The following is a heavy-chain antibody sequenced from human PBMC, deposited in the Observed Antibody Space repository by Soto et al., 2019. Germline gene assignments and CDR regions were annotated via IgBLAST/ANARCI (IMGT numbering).Heavy chain of an antibody. V-gene: IGHV1-69*01. CDR1: GGTFSSYA. J-gene: IGHJ2*01. CDR3: ATFYLTTVTTKVGGWYFDL. D-gene: IGHD4-17*01. CDR2: IIPIFGTA. Sequence: QVQLVQSGAEVKKPGSSVKVSCKASGGTFSSYAISWVRQAPGQGLEWMGGIIPIFGTANYAQKFQGRVTITADESTSTAYMELSSLRSEDTAVYYCATFYLTTVTTKVGGWYFDLWGRGTLVTVSS.